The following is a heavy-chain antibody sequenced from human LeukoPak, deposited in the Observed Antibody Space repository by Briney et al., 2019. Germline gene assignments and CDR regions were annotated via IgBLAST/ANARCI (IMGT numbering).Heavy chain of an antibody. Sequence: PGGSLRLSCAASGFTFSSYWMHWVRQAPGKGLAWVSRINSDGNSTRYADSVKGRFTISRDNTKNTLFLQMNSLRAEDTAMYYCARDRGDGYNYNYWGQGTLVTVSS. CDR3: ARDRGDGYNYNY. D-gene: IGHD5-24*01. CDR1: GFTFSSYW. V-gene: IGHV3-74*01. J-gene: IGHJ4*02. CDR2: INSDGNST.